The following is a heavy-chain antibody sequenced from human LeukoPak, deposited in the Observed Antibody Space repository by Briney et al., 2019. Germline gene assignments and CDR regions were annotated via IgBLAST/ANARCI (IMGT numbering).Heavy chain of an antibody. Sequence: GGSLRLSCAASAFTFSSYAMSWVRQAPGKGLEWVSAISGSGGSTYYADSVKGRFTISRDNSKNTLYLQMNSLRAEDTAVYYCAKGDYYDSSGYEWGQGTLVTVSS. V-gene: IGHV3-23*01. D-gene: IGHD3-22*01. CDR2: ISGSGGST. CDR1: AFTFSSYA. J-gene: IGHJ4*02. CDR3: AKGDYYDSSGYE.